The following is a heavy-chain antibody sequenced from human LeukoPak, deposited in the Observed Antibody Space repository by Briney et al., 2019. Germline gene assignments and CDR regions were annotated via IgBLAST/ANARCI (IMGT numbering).Heavy chain of an antibody. CDR2: ISSSSSYI. CDR3: ARELVGATGRVADY. J-gene: IGHJ4*02. V-gene: IGHV3-21*01. D-gene: IGHD1-26*01. CDR1: GFTFSSYS. Sequence: GGSLRLSCAASGFTFSSYSMNWVRQAPGKGLEWVSSISSSSSYIYYADSVKGRFTISRDNAKNSLYLQMNSLRAEDTAVYYCARELVGATGRVADYWGQGTLVTVSS.